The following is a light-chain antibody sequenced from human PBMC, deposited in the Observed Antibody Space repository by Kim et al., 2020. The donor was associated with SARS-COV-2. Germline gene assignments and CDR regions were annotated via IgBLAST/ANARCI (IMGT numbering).Light chain of an antibody. CDR2: RNY. CDR3: SAWDSSLNAWV. Sequence: QTDTQTSTGNRKNGGNEGAAWMQEHQGNPTKLLSHRNYNRHSGISERLSASRSGNTGTLNITGLQTEDEAEYYCSAWDSSLNAWVFGGGNQLTVL. CDR1: RKNGGNEG. J-gene: IGLJ3*02. V-gene: IGLV10-54*01.